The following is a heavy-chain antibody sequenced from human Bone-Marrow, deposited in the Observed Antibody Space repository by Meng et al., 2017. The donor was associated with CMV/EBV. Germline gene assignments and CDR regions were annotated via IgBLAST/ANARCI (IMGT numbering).Heavy chain of an antibody. D-gene: IGHD6-13*01. Sequence: VAVTVSCKASGYTFTGYYMHWVRQAPAQGLEWMGWINPNSGGTNYAQKFQGRVTMTRDTSIRTAYMVLSRLRSDDTAVYYCARDGSSWPGAFDYWGQGTLVTVSS. J-gene: IGHJ4*02. CDR2: INPNSGGT. V-gene: IGHV1-2*02. CDR1: GYTFTGYY. CDR3: ARDGSSWPGAFDY.